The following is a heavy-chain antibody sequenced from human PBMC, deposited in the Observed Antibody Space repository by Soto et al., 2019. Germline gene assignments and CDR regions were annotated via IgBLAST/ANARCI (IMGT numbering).Heavy chain of an antibody. Sequence: GESLKISCKGSGYSFTSYWISWVRQMPGKGLEWMGRIDPSDSYTNYSPSFQGHVTISADKSISTAYLQWSSLKASDTAMYYCARANYYDSSGYYYYYYGMDVWGQGTTVTVSS. J-gene: IGHJ6*02. CDR3: ARANYYDSSGYYYYYYGMDV. CDR1: GYSFTSYW. V-gene: IGHV5-10-1*01. CDR2: IDPSDSYT. D-gene: IGHD3-22*01.